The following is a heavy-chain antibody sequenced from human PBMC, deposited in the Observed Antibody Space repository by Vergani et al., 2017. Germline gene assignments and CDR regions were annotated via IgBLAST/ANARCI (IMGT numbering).Heavy chain of an antibody. Sequence: QVQLVQSGAEVKKPGAPLKFPCRASVYPFTSIGISWLRRAPGKGFGWLGGSSAYNGNTNNQQKLQGRVTMTTDTSTSTAYMELRRLRSDDTAVYYCAINRRVFSYMDVWGKGTTVTVSS. J-gene: IGHJ6*03. CDR2: SSAYNGNT. CDR3: AINRRVFSYMDV. CDR1: VYPFTSIG. V-gene: IGHV1-18*01.